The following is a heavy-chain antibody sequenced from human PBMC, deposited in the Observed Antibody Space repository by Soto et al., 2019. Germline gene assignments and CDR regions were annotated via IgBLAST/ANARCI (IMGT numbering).Heavy chain of an antibody. J-gene: IGHJ3*02. Sequence: SETLSLTCTVSGGSISSSSYYWGWIRQPPGKGLEWIGSIYYSGSTYYNPSLKSRVTISVDTSKNQFSLKLSSVTAADTAVYYCARLLSMIVVVAFDAFDIWGQGTMVTVSS. D-gene: IGHD3-22*01. CDR3: ARLLSMIVVVAFDAFDI. CDR1: GGSISSSSYY. V-gene: IGHV4-39*01. CDR2: IYYSGST.